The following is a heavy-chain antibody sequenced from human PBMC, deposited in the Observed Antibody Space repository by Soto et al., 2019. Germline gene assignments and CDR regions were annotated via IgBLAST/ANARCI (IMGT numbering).Heavy chain of an antibody. CDR1: GFTFSSYS. CDR2: ISSSSSYI. D-gene: IGHD6-13*01. CDR3: ARAIAAGFYYYYMDV. J-gene: IGHJ6*03. V-gene: IGHV3-21*01. Sequence: GSLRLSCAASGFTFSSYSMNWVRQAPGKGLEWVSSISSSSSYIYYADSVKGRFTISRDNAKNSLYLQMNSLRAEDTAVYYCARAIAAGFYYYYMDVWGKGTMVTVSS.